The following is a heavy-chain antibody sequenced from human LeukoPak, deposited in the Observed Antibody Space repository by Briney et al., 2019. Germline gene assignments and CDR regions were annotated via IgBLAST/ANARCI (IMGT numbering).Heavy chain of an antibody. CDR2: IYYSGST. J-gene: IGHJ5*02. CDR3: ARGRSYDFWSGSHNNNWFDP. Sequence: SETLSLTCTVSGGSISSSSYYWGWIRQPPGKGLEWIGSIYYSGSTYYNPSLKSRVTISVDTSKNQFSLKLSSVTAADTAVYYCARGRSYDFWSGSHNNNWFDPWGQGTLVTVSS. D-gene: IGHD3-3*01. V-gene: IGHV4-39*07. CDR1: GGSISSSSYY.